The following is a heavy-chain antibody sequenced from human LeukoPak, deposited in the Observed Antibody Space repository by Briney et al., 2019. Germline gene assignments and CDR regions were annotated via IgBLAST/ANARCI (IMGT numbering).Heavy chain of an antibody. Sequence: GGSLRLSCAASGFTFSSYAMHWVRQAPGKGLEWVAVISYDGSNKYYADSVKGRFTISRDNSKNTLYLQMNSLRAEDTAVYYCARDLRGSGSYFVYGMDVWGKGTTVTVSS. J-gene: IGHJ6*04. CDR3: ARDLRGSGSYFVYGMDV. D-gene: IGHD3-10*01. V-gene: IGHV3-30*04. CDR2: ISYDGSNK. CDR1: GFTFSSYA.